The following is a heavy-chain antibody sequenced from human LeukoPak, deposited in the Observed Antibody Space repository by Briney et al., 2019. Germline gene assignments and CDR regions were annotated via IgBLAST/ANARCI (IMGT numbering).Heavy chain of an antibody. CDR2: ISAYNGNT. CDR1: GYTFTSYG. Sequence: GASVKVSCKASGYTFTSYGISWVRQAPGQGLEWMGWISAYNGNTNYAQKLQGRVTMTTDTSTSTAYMELRSLRSDDTAVYYCARSIIYYDTPPPAFDIWGQGTMVTVSS. D-gene: IGHD3-22*01. CDR3: ARSIIYYDTPPPAFDI. J-gene: IGHJ3*02. V-gene: IGHV1-18*01.